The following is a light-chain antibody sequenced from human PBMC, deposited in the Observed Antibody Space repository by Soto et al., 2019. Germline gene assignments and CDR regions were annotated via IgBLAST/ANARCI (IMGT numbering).Light chain of an antibody. CDR1: ESISRH. CDR2: AAS. CDR3: QHSYSTLSIS. J-gene: IGKJ5*01. V-gene: IGKV1-39*01. Sequence: DIQMTQSPSSLSASVGDRDTITCRASESISRHLNWYQQKPGKAPNLLIYAASTLQNGVPSRFSGSGSGTDFTLTISTLQPVDFATYYCQHSYSTLSISFGQGTRLEIK.